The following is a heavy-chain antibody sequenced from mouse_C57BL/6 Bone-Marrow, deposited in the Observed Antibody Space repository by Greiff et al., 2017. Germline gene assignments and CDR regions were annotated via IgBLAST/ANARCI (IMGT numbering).Heavy chain of an antibody. CDR2: IHPNSGST. Sequence: QVQLQQPGAELVKPGASVKLSCKASGYTFTSYWMHWVKQRPGQGLEWIGMIHPNSGSTNYNEKVKSKATLTVDESSSTDYMQLSSLTSEDSAVYYCARDVKRWYFDVWGTGTTVTVSS. V-gene: IGHV1-64*01. CDR3: ARDVKRWYFDV. CDR1: GYTFTSYW. J-gene: IGHJ1*03.